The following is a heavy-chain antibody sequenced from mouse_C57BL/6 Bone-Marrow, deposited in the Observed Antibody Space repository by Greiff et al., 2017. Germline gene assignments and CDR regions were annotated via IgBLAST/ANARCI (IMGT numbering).Heavy chain of an antibody. Sequence: DVQLQESGPGLVKPSQSLSLTCSVTGYSITSGYYCNWIRQFPGNKLEWMGYISYDGSNNYNPSLKNRISITRNTSKDQCVLKLKSVTTEDTATDYCAREWWLLPAWFAYWGQGTLVTVSA. D-gene: IGHD2-3*01. CDR2: ISYDGSN. CDR1: GYSITSGYY. V-gene: IGHV3-6*01. CDR3: AREWWLLPAWFAY. J-gene: IGHJ3*01.